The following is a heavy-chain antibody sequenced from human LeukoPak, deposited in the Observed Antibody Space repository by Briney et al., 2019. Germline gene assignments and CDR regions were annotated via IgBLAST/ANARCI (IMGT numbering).Heavy chain of an antibody. Sequence: GGSLRLSCAASGFTVSSNYMSWVRQAPGKGLEWVSVIYSGGSTYYADSVKGRFTISRDNSKNTLYLQMNSLRAEDTAVYYCARDCYDSSGYYFLWAFDIWGQGTMVTVSS. V-gene: IGHV3-66*01. CDR2: IYSGGST. CDR3: ARDCYDSSGYYFLWAFDI. J-gene: IGHJ3*02. D-gene: IGHD3-22*01. CDR1: GFTVSSNY.